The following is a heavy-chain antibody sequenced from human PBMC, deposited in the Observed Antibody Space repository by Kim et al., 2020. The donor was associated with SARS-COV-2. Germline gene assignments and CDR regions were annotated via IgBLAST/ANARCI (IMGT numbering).Heavy chain of an antibody. D-gene: IGHD6-19*01. CDR2: SGNKASSHTT. J-gene: IGHJ3*02. CDR1: RFSLSDHY. Sequence: GGSLRLSCVTSRFSLSDHYIDWVRQGPGKGLEWVGRSGNKASSHTTEYAASVKDRFTISRDDSKNSLYLQMNSLKTEDTAVYYCFRGYSGGPIYAFDIWGQGTGVTVSS. V-gene: IGHV3-72*01. CDR3: FRGYSGGPIYAFDI.